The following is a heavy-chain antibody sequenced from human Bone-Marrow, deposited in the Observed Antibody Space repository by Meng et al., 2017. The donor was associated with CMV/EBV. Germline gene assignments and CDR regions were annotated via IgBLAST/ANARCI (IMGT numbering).Heavy chain of an antibody. Sequence: GGSLRLSCAASGFTFNTYWKTWVRQAPGKGLEWVATLNQDGSQKYYVDSVKGRFTVSKDNAKNSLSLQMSSLRVEDTAVYYCATDTVSHWGQGTLVTVSS. D-gene: IGHD4-11*01. CDR3: ATDTVSH. CDR1: GFTFNTYW. V-gene: IGHV3-7*04. J-gene: IGHJ4*02. CDR2: LNQDGSQK.